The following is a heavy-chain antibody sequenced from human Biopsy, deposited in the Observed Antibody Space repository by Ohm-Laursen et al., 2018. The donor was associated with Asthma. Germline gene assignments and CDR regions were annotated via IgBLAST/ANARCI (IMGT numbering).Heavy chain of an antibody. J-gene: IGHJ4*02. V-gene: IGHV2-5*02. CDR3: VHTLVGLKAFDF. CDR1: GFSLSTSRGG. D-gene: IGHD1-26*01. CDR2: IYWDDDK. Sequence: TQTLTLTSTFSGFSLSTSRGGVGWIRQPPGKALEWLGNIYWDDDKRYSPSLQIKLTTTRDPPKGQVVLTMTNMGPVDTGPYYCVHTLVGLKAFDFWGQGTLVTVSS.